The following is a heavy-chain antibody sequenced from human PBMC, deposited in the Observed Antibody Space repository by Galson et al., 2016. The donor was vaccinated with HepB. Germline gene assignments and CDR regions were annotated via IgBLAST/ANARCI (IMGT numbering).Heavy chain of an antibody. CDR3: AVYNGCLTY. Sequence: SVKVSCKASGYTFTSYDINWVRQATGQGLEWMGWMHPDSGSTGYAQKFQGRVTVTRNTSIRTTYLELSRLTSEDTAVYYCAVYNGCLTYWGQGTLVTVSS. D-gene: IGHD3-9*01. V-gene: IGHV1-8*01. CDR1: GYTFTSYD. CDR2: MHPDSGST. J-gene: IGHJ4*02.